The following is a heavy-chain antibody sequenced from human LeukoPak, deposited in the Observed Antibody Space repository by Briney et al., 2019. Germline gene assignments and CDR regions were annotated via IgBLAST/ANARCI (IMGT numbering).Heavy chain of an antibody. CDR2: IRSEAYGGTT. CDR3: ARDPYYYDSRELFDI. D-gene: IGHD3-22*01. J-gene: IGHJ3*02. V-gene: IGHV3-49*05. CDR1: GFTFGDFA. Sequence: KSGGSLRLSCTASGFTFGDFAMSWFRQAPGKGLEWVGFIRSEAYGGTTEYAASVKGRFTISRDDSKSIAYLQMNSLNTEDTAVYYCARDPYYYDSRELFDIWGQGTMVTVSS.